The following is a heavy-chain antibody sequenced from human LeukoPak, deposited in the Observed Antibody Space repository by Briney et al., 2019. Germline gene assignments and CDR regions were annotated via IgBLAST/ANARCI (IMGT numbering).Heavy chain of an antibody. J-gene: IGHJ3*02. CDR3: ARDLYSSRTNDAFVI. CDR1: GGSISSSSFYY. Sequence: SETLSLTCTVSGGSISSSSFYYWGWIRQPPGKGLEWIGEINHSGSTNYNPSLKSRVTISVDTSKNQFSLKLTSVTAADTALYYCARDLYSSRTNDAFVIWGQGTMVTVSS. CDR2: INHSGST. V-gene: IGHV4-39*07. D-gene: IGHD6-13*01.